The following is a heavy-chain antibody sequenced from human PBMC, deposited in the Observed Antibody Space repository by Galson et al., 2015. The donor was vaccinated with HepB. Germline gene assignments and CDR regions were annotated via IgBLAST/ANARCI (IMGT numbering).Heavy chain of an antibody. CDR2: ISNSGTTI. CDR3: ARGARGSVPHIVPKASFDH. CDR1: GFTFSTYT. V-gene: IGHV3-48*04. Sequence: SLRLSCAASGFTFSTYTMNWVRQAPGKGLQWVSYISNSGTTIYYADSVKGRFTISRDNAKNSLYLQMNSLRAEDTAVYYCARGARGSVPHIVPKASFDHWGQGGLVTVSS. J-gene: IGHJ4*02. D-gene: IGHD3-10*01.